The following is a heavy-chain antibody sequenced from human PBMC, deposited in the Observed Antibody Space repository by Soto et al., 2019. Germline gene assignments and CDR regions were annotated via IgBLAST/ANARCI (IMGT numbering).Heavy chain of an antibody. Sequence: PSETLSLTCTVSGGSISSSSYYWGWIRQPPGKGLGWIGSIYYSGSTYYNPSLKSRVTISVDTSKNQFSLKLSSVTAADTAVYYCARHWYSGSYSIDYWGQGTLVTVAS. CDR2: IYYSGST. J-gene: IGHJ4*02. CDR3: ARHWYSGSYSIDY. V-gene: IGHV4-39*01. D-gene: IGHD1-26*01. CDR1: GGSISSSSYY.